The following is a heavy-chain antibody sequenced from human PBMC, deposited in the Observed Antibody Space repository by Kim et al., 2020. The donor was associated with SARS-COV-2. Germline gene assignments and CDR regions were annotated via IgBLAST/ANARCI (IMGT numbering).Heavy chain of an antibody. D-gene: IGHD3-22*01. V-gene: IGHV5-10-1*01. Sequence: GESLKISCKGSGYSFTSYWISWVRQMPGKGLEWMGRIDPSDSYTNYSPSFQGHVTISADKSISTAYLQWSSLKASDTAMYYCARGYYDSSGYYNDAFDIWGQGTMVTVSS. CDR2: IDPSDSYT. CDR3: ARGYYDSSGYYNDAFDI. J-gene: IGHJ3*02. CDR1: GYSFTSYW.